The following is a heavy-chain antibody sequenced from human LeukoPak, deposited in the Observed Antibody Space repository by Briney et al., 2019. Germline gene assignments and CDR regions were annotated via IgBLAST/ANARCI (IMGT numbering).Heavy chain of an antibody. J-gene: IGHJ4*02. CDR1: GFTFNKYA. D-gene: IGHD1-1*01. V-gene: IGHV3-23*01. Sequence: GGSLRLSCAASGFTFNKYAMTWVRQAPGKGLVWVAVISAGGDNTDYADSVKGRFTISRDNSKNTLSLQMNSLRFEDTAVYFCARVVGTGTTPTDYWGQGTLVAVSS. CDR2: ISAGGDNT. CDR3: ARVVGTGTTPTDY.